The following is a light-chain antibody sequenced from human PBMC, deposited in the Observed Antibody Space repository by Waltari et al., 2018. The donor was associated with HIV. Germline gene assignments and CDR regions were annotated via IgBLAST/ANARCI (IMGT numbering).Light chain of an antibody. J-gene: IGKJ3*01. CDR3: QQYYTTPLT. CDR2: WAS. Sequence: DIVMTQSPDSLAVSLGERATINCNSSRNILYSSNNKNFLALYQHKAGQSPKVLIYWASTRASGVPDRFSGSGSGTDFTLTISSLQAEDVAVYYCQQYYTTPLTFGPGTKVDIK. V-gene: IGKV4-1*01. CDR1: RNILYSSNNKNF.